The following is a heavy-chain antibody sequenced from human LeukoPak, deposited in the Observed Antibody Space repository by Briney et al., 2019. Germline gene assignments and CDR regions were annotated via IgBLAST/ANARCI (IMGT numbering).Heavy chain of an antibody. Sequence: PSETLSLTCTVSGDSISTSYWSWIRQPPGKGLEWIAYAHYSGGANYNPSLKSRVAISVDTSKSQFSLKLTSVTAADTAVYYCARLDLAFDYWGQGTLVTVSS. CDR2: AHYSGGA. J-gene: IGHJ4*02. D-gene: IGHD3/OR15-3a*01. V-gene: IGHV4-59*01. CDR3: ARLDLAFDY. CDR1: GDSISTSY.